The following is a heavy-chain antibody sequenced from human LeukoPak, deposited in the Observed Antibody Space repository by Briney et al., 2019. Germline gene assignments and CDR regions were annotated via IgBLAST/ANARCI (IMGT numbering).Heavy chain of an antibody. V-gene: IGHV3-30*02. CDR3: AIDDINDRFDP. Sequence: PGGSLRLSCAASGFIFSSYGMHWVRQAPGKGLEWVAFIGYDGSNKDSADSVRGRFTLSRDIYKNALFLQMNTQKAEDAAVYFCAIDDINDRFDPWGQGTLVTVSS. CDR2: IGYDGSNK. D-gene: IGHD1-1*01. CDR1: GFIFSSYG. J-gene: IGHJ5*02.